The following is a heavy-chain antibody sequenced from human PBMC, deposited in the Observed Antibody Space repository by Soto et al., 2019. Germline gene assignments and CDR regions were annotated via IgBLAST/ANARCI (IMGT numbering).Heavy chain of an antibody. CDR3: AKDVGQQLVLNYGMDV. CDR1: GFTFRSFG. Sequence: QVQLVESGGGVIQPGTSLSLSCGSSGFTFRSFGMYWVSQAPGKRLEWVAVVSYDGNHKYYADSVKGRFTVSRDNAKNMLYLQMNSLRGEDTAVYYCAKDVGQQLVLNYGMDVWGQGTTVTVSS. V-gene: IGHV3-30*18. J-gene: IGHJ6*02. D-gene: IGHD6-13*01. CDR2: VSYDGNHK.